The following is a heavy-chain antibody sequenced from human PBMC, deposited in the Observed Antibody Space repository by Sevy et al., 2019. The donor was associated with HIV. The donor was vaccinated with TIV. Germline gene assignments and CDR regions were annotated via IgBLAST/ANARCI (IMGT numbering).Heavy chain of an antibody. CDR2: ISFDGGNK. V-gene: IGHV3-30-3*01. CDR3: ARGPYNSGLRLDF. CDR1: GFSLSDYA. Sequence: GGSLRLSCAASGFSLSDYAIHWARQGPVKGLEWLTVISFDGGNKYYADSVKGRFTISRVNSKNTVYLQMNSLRPEDTALYYCARGPYNSGLRLDFWGRGILVTVSS. D-gene: IGHD5-12*01. J-gene: IGHJ4*02.